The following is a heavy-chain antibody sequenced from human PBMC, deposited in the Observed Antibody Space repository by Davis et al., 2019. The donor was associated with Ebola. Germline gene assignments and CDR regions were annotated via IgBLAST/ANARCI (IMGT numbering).Heavy chain of an antibody. V-gene: IGHV4-30-4*01. D-gene: IGHD2-21*02. Sequence: MPSETLSLTCPLSGGSISSGDYYWSWIRQPPGKGLEWIGYIYYSGSTYYNPSLKSRVTISVDTSKNQFSLKLSSVTAADTAVYYCARRCGGNCYELDYWGQGTLVTVSS. CDR1: GGSISSGDYY. CDR2: IYYSGST. J-gene: IGHJ4*02. CDR3: ARRCGGNCYELDY.